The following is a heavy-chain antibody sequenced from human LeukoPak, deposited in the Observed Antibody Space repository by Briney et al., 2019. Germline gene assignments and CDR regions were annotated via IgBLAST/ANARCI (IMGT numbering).Heavy chain of an antibody. J-gene: IGHJ4*02. V-gene: IGHV3-74*01. CDR1: GFTFSRYR. CDR2: IESDGRST. D-gene: IGHD3-22*01. Sequence: PGGSLRLSCAASGFTFSRYRMHWVRQAPGKGLVWVSQIESDGRSTTYADSVEGRFTVSRDNAKNTLWLQMDSLRAEDTAVYYCASLGSRYSESSGSSKGGDYWGQGTLVTVSS. CDR3: ASLGSRYSESSGSSKGGDY.